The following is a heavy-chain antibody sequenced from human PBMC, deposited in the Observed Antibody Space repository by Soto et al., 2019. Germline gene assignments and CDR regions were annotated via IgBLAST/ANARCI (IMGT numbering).Heavy chain of an antibody. Sequence: VLLVQSGAEVKKPGTSVKVSCEASGYRFTSYGISWVRQAPVQGLARMGWISPYNGKTNYAQHLQGRVTMTTDTSTSTAYMDLSSLRSDDTAVYFCARVIPYRHDRSGFPIFSDWCQGTLVTVAS. V-gene: IGHV1-18*01. CDR1: GYRFTSYG. J-gene: IGHJ4*02. D-gene: IGHD3-22*01. CDR2: ISPYNGKT. CDR3: ARVIPYRHDRSGFPIFSD.